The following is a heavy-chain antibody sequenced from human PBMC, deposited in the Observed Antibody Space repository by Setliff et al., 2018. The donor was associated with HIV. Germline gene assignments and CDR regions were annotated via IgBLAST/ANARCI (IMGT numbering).Heavy chain of an antibody. D-gene: IGHD3-16*01. CDR3: ARGLDEAVKDADNYVPLDL. J-gene: IGHJ5*02. V-gene: IGHV1-69*11. Sequence: SVKVSCKAAGGTFNNYVFSWVRKAPGRGLEWIGTIIPILDTTNYAQKFQDRVTITTDESTSTAYMELRSLTSEDTAVYYCARGLDEAVKDADNYVPLDLWGQGTLVTVSS. CDR1: GGTFNNYV. CDR2: IIPILDTT.